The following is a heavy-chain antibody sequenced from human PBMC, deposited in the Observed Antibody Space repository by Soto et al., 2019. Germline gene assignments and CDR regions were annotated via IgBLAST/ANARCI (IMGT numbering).Heavy chain of an antibody. V-gene: IGHV4-30-2*01. D-gene: IGHD5-18*01. J-gene: IGHJ4*02. CDR1: GGSISSGGYS. Sequence: SETLSLTCAVSGGSISSGGYSWSWIRQPPGKGLEWIGYIYHSGSTYYNPSLKSRVTISVDRSKNTLYLQMNSLRAEDTAVYYCAKGGYNYGFLFDCWGQGTLVTVSS. CDR2: IYHSGST. CDR3: AKGGYNYGFLFDC.